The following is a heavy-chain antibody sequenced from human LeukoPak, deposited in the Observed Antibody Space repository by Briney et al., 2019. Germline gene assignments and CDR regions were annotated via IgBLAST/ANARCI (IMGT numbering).Heavy chain of an antibody. CDR3: ARQNIYDSSGYYYPGWYFDL. CDR1: GGSISRYY. Sequence: SETLSLTCTVSGGSISRYYWSWIRQPPGKGLEWIGYISYSGNTNYNPSLKIRVTISVDTSKNQFSLKLSSVTAADTAVYYCARQNIYDSSGYYYPGWYFDLWGRGTLVTVSS. J-gene: IGHJ2*01. V-gene: IGHV4-59*08. D-gene: IGHD3-22*01. CDR2: ISYSGNT.